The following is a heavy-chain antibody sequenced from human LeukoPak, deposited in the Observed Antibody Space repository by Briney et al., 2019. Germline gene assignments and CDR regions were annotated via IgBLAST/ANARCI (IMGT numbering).Heavy chain of an antibody. J-gene: IGHJ4*02. V-gene: IGHV1-2*02. CDR3: ARGGEANYYDTSGYYLYYY. CDR2: INPNSGGT. CDR1: GYTFTDYY. Sequence: ASVKVSCKASGYTFTDYYIHWVRQAPGQGLECMGWINPNSGGTNYAQKFQGRVTITMDESTSTAYMELSSLRSEDTAVYYCARGGEANYYDTSGYYLYYYWGQGTLVTVSS. D-gene: IGHD3-22*01.